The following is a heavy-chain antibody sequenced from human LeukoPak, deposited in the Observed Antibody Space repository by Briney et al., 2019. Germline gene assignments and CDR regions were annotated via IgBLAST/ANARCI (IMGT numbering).Heavy chain of an antibody. CDR3: ARASTPLYYYGMDV. Sequence: SETLSLTCTVSGGSISSYYWSWIRQPPGKGLEWIGYIYYSGSTNYNPSLKSRVTISVDTSKNQFSLKLSSVTAAGTAVYYCARASTPLYYYGMDVWGQGTTVTVSS. V-gene: IGHV4-59*01. CDR1: GGSISSYY. CDR2: IYYSGST. J-gene: IGHJ6*02.